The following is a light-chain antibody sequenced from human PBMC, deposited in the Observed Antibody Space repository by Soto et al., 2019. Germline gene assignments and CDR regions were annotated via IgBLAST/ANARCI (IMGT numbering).Light chain of an antibody. CDR1: QSINNW. Sequence: DMQMTQSPSTLSASVGDRVTITCRASQSINNWLAWYQQKPGKAPKLLIYKASSLESGVPSRFSGSGSGTEFTLTISSLQADDFETYYCQEYNSYWTFGQGTKVEIK. J-gene: IGKJ1*01. V-gene: IGKV1-5*03. CDR2: KAS. CDR3: QEYNSYWT.